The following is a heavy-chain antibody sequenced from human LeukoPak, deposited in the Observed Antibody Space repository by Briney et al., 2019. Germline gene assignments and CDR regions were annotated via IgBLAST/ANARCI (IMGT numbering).Heavy chain of an antibody. D-gene: IGHD3-9*01. V-gene: IGHV1-69*06. J-gene: IGHJ3*02. CDR3: AITYYDILTGYYVYDALDI. CDR1: GGTFSSYA. Sequence: ASVKVSCKASGGTFSSYAISWVRQAPGQGLEWMGGIIPIFGTANYAQKFQGRVTITADKSTSTAYMELSSLRSEDTAVYYCAITYYDILTGYYVYDALDIWGQGTMVTVSS. CDR2: IIPIFGTA.